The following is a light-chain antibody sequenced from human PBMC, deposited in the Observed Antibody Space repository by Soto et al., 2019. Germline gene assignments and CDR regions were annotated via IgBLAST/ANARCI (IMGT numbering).Light chain of an antibody. CDR2: TAG. Sequence: QSVLTQPLSASASPGQRVTISCSGGSSNIGSNTVAWHQHLPGTAPPRLIFTAGQRPSGVPGRFSGSKSGTSASLAISGLQSEDKGDYYCSAWDNSLNGYVFGPGTKLTVL. V-gene: IGLV1-44*01. CDR3: SAWDNSLNGYV. J-gene: IGLJ1*01. CDR1: SSNIGSNT.